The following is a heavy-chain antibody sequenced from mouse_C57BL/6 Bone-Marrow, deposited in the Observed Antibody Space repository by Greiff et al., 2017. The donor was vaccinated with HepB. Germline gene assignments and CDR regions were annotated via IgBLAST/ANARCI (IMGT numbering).Heavy chain of an antibody. V-gene: IGHV1-63*01. D-gene: IGHD2-5*01. CDR3: ARWNYSNPLAY. J-gene: IGHJ3*01. CDR1: GYTFTNYW. Sequence: QVQLKESGAELVRPGTSVKMSCKASGYTFTNYWIGWAKQRPGHGLEWIGDIYPGGGYTNYNEKFKGKATLTADKSSSTAYMQFSSLTSEDSAIYYCARWNYSNPLAYWGQGTLVTASA. CDR2: IYPGGGYT.